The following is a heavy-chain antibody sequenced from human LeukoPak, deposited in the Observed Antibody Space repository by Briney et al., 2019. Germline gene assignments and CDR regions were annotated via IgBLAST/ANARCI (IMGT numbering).Heavy chain of an antibody. D-gene: IGHD2-8*01. Sequence: PGGSLRLSCAASGFTFSNYAMSWVPQAPGKGLEWVSAVSGNGANTYYADSVKGRFTISRDNSRNTLYLQMNSLRAEDTAVYYCAKRMDAASYFDYSGQGTVVPVSS. CDR2: VSGNGANT. V-gene: IGHV3-23*01. J-gene: IGHJ4*02. CDR3: AKRMDAASYFDY. CDR1: GFTFSNYA.